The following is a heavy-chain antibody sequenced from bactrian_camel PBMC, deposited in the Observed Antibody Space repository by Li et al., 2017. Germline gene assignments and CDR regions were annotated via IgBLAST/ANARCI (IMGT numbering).Heavy chain of an antibody. CDR3: SGGHYYSSG. CDR1: LFTFPY. J-gene: IGHJ4*01. V-gene: IGHV3S10*01. D-gene: IGHD2*01. Sequence: LVESGGGLVQPGGSLRLSCASSLFTFPYMTWVRQGPGKGLEWIASIDSGGSTYYADSVRGRFTISKDVAKNTLYLQMNSLKTEDTAMYYCSGGHYYSSGWGQGTQVTVS. CDR2: IDSGGST.